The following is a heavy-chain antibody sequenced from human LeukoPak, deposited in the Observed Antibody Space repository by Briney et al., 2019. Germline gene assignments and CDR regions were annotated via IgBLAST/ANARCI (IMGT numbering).Heavy chain of an antibody. CDR1: GGSLSGHY. V-gene: IGHV4-59*11. J-gene: IGHJ3*01. Sequence: SETLSLTCTVSGGSLSGHYCSWIRQPPGKRLEWIGYASYTGRTKYNPSLQSRVTISIDTSKSRFSLKLTSVTSADTAVYSCARLLDNDISGDPDTFDVWGQGTTVIVSS. CDR2: ASYTGRT. CDR3: ARLLDNDISGDPDTFDV. D-gene: IGHD3-22*01.